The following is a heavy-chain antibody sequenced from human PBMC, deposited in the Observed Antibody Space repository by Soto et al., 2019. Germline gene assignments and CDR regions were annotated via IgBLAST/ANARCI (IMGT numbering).Heavy chain of an antibody. D-gene: IGHD2-2*02. CDR2: IIPIFGTA. CDR1: GGTFGSYA. Sequence: ASVKVSCKASGGTFGSYAISWVRQAPGQGLEWMGGIIPIFGTANYAQKFQGRVTITADESTSTAYMELSSLRSEDTAVYYCASGIGYCSSTSCYTGLFDYWGQGTLVTVSS. CDR3: ASGIGYCSSTSCYTGLFDY. J-gene: IGHJ4*02. V-gene: IGHV1-69*13.